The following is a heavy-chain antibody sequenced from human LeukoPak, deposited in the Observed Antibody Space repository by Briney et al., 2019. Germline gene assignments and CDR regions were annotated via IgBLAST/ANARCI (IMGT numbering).Heavy chain of an antibody. CDR3: ARGTPFYDFWSGSTKIPYFDY. CDR1: GFTFSSYW. D-gene: IGHD3-3*01. V-gene: IGHV3-7*01. Sequence: GGSLRLSCAASGFTFSSYWMSWVRQAPGKGLEWVANIKQDGSEKYYVDSVKGRFTISRDNAKNSLYLQMNSLRAEDTAVYYCARGTPFYDFWSGSTKIPYFDYWGQGTLVTVFS. CDR2: IKQDGSEK. J-gene: IGHJ4*02.